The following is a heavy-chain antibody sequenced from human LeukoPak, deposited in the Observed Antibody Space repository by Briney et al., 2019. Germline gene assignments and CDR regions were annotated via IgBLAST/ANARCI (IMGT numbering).Heavy chain of an antibody. CDR3: ARSAYSSGWSAFDY. J-gene: IGHJ4*02. V-gene: IGHV1-69*01. D-gene: IGHD6-19*01. CDR1: GGTFSSYA. CDR2: IIPIFGIV. Sequence: SSVKVSCKASGGTFSSYAISWVRQAPGQGLEWIGGIIPIFGIVNYAQNFQGRVTITADESTSTAYMELSSLRSQDTAVYYRARSAYSSGWSAFDYWGQGTLVTVSS.